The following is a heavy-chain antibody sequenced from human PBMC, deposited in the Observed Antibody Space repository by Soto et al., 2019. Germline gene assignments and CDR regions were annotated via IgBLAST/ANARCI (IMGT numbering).Heavy chain of an antibody. CDR1: GLTFSHHA. J-gene: IGHJ4*02. CDR3: ARMRTPLVWGDFGY. Sequence: EVQMLESGGGLVQPGGSLRLSCAAPGLTFSHHAMSWVRQSPERGLEWVSSIGDGGETIYYADSVKGRFTVSRDYSKSILYLQMNNLRAEDTAMYYCARMRTPLVWGDFGYWGRGTLVTVSS. V-gene: IGHV3-23*01. CDR2: IGDGGETI. D-gene: IGHD3-16*01.